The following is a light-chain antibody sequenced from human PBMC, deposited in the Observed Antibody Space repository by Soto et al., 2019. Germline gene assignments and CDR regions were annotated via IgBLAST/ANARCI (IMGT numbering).Light chain of an antibody. CDR1: QSVSSGY. CDR3: QQYSIWRT. CDR2: GSS. Sequence: EIVLTQSPGPLSLSPGERATLSCRASQSVSSGYLAWYQQKPGQAPRLLIYGSSIRAAGIPDRFSGSVSGADFTLTISSLQSEDFAVYYCQQYSIWRTFGQGTKVDIK. V-gene: IGKV3-20*01. J-gene: IGKJ1*01.